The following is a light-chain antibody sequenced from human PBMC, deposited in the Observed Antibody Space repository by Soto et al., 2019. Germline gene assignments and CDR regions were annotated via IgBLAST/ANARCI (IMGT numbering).Light chain of an antibody. V-gene: IGKV3-20*01. Sequence: EIVLTQSPGTLSLSPGERATLSCRASQSVSSSYLAWHQQKPGQAPRLLIYGASNRATGIPARFSGSGSGTDFTLTISRLEPEDFAVYYCQQYGSSQWTFGQGTKVDIK. J-gene: IGKJ1*01. CDR3: QQYGSSQWT. CDR2: GAS. CDR1: QSVSSSY.